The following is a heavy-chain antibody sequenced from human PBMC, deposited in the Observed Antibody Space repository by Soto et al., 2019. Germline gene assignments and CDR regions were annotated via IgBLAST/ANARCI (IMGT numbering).Heavy chain of an antibody. Sequence: EVQLVQSGGGLVQPGGSLRLSCAASGLTFSSHWMTWVRQAPGKGLEWVANITQDESEKYYVDSVKGRFTISRDNAKDSLYLQMNSLRDADTAVYYCARLSGQEGATGYRFFDSWGQGALVIVSS. J-gene: IGHJ4*02. CDR1: GLTFSSHW. CDR2: ITQDESEK. CDR3: ARLSGQEGATGYRFFDS. D-gene: IGHD3-9*01. V-gene: IGHV3-7*05.